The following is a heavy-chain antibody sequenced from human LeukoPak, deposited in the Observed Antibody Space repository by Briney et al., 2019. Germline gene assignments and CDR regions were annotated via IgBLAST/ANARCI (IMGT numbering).Heavy chain of an antibody. D-gene: IGHD2-15*01. J-gene: IGHJ3*02. CDR3: ARGSPEYCSGGSCYAFDI. Sequence: SETLSLTCAVYGGSFSGYYWSWIRQPPGKGLEWIGEINHSGSTNYNPSLKSRVTISVDTSKNQFSLKLSSVTAADTAVYYCARGSPEYCSGGSCYAFDIWGQGTMVTVSS. CDR2: INHSGST. CDR1: GGSFSGYY. V-gene: IGHV4-34*01.